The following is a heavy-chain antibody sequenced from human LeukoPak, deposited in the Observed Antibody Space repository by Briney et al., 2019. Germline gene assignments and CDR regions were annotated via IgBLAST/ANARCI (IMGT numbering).Heavy chain of an antibody. CDR1: GYTFTSYD. D-gene: IGHD3-22*01. J-gene: IGHJ5*02. V-gene: IGHV7-4-1*02. CDR2: INTNTGNP. Sequence: ASVKVSCKASGYTFTSYDMNWVRQAPGQGLEWMGWINTNTGNPTYAQGFTGRFVLSLDTSVSTAYLQISSLKAEDTAVYYCAREGNYYDSRGYSVPSKAFDPWGQGTLVTVSS. CDR3: AREGNYYDSRGYSVPSKAFDP.